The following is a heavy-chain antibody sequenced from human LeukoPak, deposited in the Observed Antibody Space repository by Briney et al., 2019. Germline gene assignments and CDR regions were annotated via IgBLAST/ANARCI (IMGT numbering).Heavy chain of an antibody. Sequence: GASVKVSCKASGYTFTSYGISWVRQAPGQGLEWMGGIIPIFGTANYAQKFQGRVTITADKSTSTAYMELSSLRSEDTAVYYCARGCGGDCYPFRETFKWDDWGQGTLVTVSS. CDR2: IIPIFGTA. CDR1: GYTFTSYG. CDR3: ARGCGGDCYPFRETFKWDD. V-gene: IGHV1-69*06. J-gene: IGHJ4*02. D-gene: IGHD2-21*02.